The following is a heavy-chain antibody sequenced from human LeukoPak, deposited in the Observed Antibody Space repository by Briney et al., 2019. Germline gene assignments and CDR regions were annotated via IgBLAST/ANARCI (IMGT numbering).Heavy chain of an antibody. CDR3: ATVVDSSGWYDY. V-gene: IGHV1-24*01. Sequence: ASVKDSCKVSGYTLTELSMHWVRQAPGKGLEWMGGFDPEDGETIYAQKFQGRVTMTEDTSTDTAYMELSSLRSEDTAVYYCATVVDSSGWYDYWGQGTLVTVSS. J-gene: IGHJ4*02. CDR2: FDPEDGET. D-gene: IGHD6-19*01. CDR1: GYTLTELS.